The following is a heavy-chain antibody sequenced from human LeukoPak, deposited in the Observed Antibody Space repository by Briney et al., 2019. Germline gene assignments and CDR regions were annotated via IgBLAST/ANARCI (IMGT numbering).Heavy chain of an antibody. CDR1: GGSISSYY. Sequence: PSETLSLTCTVSGGSISSYYWSWIRQPAGKGLEWIGRIYTSGSTNYNPSLKSRVTISVDTSKNQFSLKLSSVTAAGTAVYYCARDFFDRYYDFWSGGFDLWGRGTLVTVSS. CDR2: IYTSGST. V-gene: IGHV4-4*07. J-gene: IGHJ2*01. D-gene: IGHD3-3*01. CDR3: ARDFFDRYYDFWSGGFDL.